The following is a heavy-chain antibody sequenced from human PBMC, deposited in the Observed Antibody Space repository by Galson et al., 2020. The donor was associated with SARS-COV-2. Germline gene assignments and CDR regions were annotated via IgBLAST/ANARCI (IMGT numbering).Heavy chain of an antibody. Sequence: ALHGESLKIPCAASGFSFSCRWIHWVRQIPGEGLVWVSRISIDGSDSIYADSVKGRFTISRDDAKNTIYLQMNSLRAEDTAVYYCVRETNLSMSEWGQGALVTVSS. V-gene: IGHV3-74*01. J-gene: IGHJ4*02. CDR1: GFSFSCRW. CDR3: VRETNLSMSE. CDR2: ISIDGSDS. D-gene: IGHD3-22*01.